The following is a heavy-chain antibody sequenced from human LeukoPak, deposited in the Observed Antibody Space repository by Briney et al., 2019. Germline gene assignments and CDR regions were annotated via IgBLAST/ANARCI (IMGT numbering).Heavy chain of an antibody. J-gene: IGHJ6*02. CDR2: ISAYNGNT. CDR3: ARGTTYIEYQLPPRHYYGMDV. V-gene: IGHV1-18*01. Sequence: ASVEVSCKASGYTFTKYGFSWVRQAPGQGLEWMGWISAYNGNTNYAQKFQGRVTMTRNTSISTAYMELSSLRSEDTAVYYCARGTTYIEYQLPPRHYYGMDVWGQGTTVTVSS. D-gene: IGHD2-2*01. CDR1: GYTFTKYG.